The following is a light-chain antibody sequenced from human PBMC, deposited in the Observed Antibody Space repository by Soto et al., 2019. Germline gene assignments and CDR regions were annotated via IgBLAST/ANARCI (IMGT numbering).Light chain of an antibody. V-gene: IGKV1-39*01. CDR3: LQTYSAPMT. CDR1: QPIREY. J-gene: IGKJ1*01. CDR2: AAS. Sequence: DIQMTQSPSSLSASVGDRVAITCRASQPIREYLSWYQLKPGKVPKLLIHAASGLQSGVPSRFSGSGSGTDLTLAISSLRPEDSATYYCLQTYSAPMTFGQGTKVDIK.